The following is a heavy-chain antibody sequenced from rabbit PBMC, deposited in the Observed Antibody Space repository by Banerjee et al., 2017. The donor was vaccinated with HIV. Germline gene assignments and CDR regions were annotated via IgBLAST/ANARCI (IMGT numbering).Heavy chain of an antibody. CDR1: GFSFSSSHY. V-gene: IGHV1S40*01. Sequence: QSLEESGGDLVKPVASLTLTCTASGFSFSSSHYMCWVRQAPGKGLEWVACIYAGSSGSTYSESWAKGRFTSSKTTSTPVTLQMTSLTAADTATYFCARAVFAGVSNAASSFDLWGPGTLVTVS. CDR2: IYAGSSGST. J-gene: IGHJ4*01. D-gene: IGHD4-2*01. CDR3: ARAVFAGVSNAASSFDL.